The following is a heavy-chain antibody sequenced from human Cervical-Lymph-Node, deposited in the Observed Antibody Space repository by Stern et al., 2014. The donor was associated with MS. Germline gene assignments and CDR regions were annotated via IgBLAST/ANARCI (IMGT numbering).Heavy chain of an antibody. V-gene: IGHV2-5*02. CDR2: IYWDDDK. CDR1: GFSLSTSGVG. Sequence: QITLKESGPTLVRPTQTLTLTCAFSGFSLSTSGVGVGWIRQPPGKALEGPALIYWDDDKRYRPSLRSRLTITKDTSKNQVVLTMTNMDPVDTATYYCAHARRDGYNLAFDFWGQGTMVTVSS. D-gene: IGHD5-24*01. J-gene: IGHJ3*01. CDR3: AHARRDGYNLAFDF.